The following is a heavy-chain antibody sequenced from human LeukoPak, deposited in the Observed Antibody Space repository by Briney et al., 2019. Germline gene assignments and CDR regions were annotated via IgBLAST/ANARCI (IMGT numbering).Heavy chain of an antibody. CDR2: ISGSGGST. V-gene: IGHV3-23*01. J-gene: IGHJ6*02. D-gene: IGHD3-3*01. CDR1: GFTFSSYA. Sequence: GGSLRLSCAASGFTFSSYAMSWVRQAPGKGLEWVSAISGSGGSTYYADSVKGGFTISRDNSKNTLYLQMNSLRAEDTAVYYCAKDSNRYDFWSGYSSYYGMDVWGQGTTVTVSS. CDR3: AKDSNRYDFWSGYSSYYGMDV.